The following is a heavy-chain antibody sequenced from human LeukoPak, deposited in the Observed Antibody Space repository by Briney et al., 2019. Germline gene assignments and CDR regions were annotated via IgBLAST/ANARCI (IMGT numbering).Heavy chain of an antibody. Sequence: ASVKVSCKASGYTFTSYDINWVRQAAGQGLEWMGWMNPNSGNTNYAQKLQGRVTMTTDTSTSTAYMELRSLRSDDTAVYYCAREATAWGAFDIWGQGTMVTVSS. J-gene: IGHJ3*02. D-gene: IGHD3-16*01. V-gene: IGHV1-18*01. CDR2: MNPNSGNT. CDR3: AREATAWGAFDI. CDR1: GYTFTSYD.